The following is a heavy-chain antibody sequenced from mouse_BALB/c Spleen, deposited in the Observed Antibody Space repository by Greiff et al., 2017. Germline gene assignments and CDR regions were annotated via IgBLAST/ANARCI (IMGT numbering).Heavy chain of an antibody. V-gene: IGHV14-3*02. D-gene: IGHD2-2*01. CDR3: ARGYDGFAY. CDR2: IDPANGNT. Sequence: EVQLQQSGAELVKPGASVKLSCTASGFNFKDTYMHWVKQRPEQGLEWIGRIDPANGNTKYDPKFQGKATITADTSSNTAYLQLSSLTSEDTAVYYCARGYDGFAYWGQGTLVTVSA. J-gene: IGHJ3*01. CDR1: GFNFKDTY.